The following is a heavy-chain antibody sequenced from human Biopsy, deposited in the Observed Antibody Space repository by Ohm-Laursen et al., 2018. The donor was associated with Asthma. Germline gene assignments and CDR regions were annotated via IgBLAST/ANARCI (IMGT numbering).Heavy chain of an antibody. CDR1: GGSISSGAYY. J-gene: IGHJ4*02. V-gene: IGHV4-30-4*01. CDR3: ARRGGVRRYFDY. Sequence: SQTLSLTCTVSGGSISSGAYYWSWVRQSPGKGLEWIGYIYYIGSTYYNPSLKSRVAISLDTFKNQFSLKLSSVTAADTAVYFCARRGGVRRYFDYWGQGTLVTVSS. D-gene: IGHD3-16*01. CDR2: IYYIGST.